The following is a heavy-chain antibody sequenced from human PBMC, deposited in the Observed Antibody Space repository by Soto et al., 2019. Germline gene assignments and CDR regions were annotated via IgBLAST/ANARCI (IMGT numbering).Heavy chain of an antibody. J-gene: IGHJ4*02. V-gene: IGHV4-30-4*01. Sequence: SETLSLTCTVSGGSISSGDYYWSWIRQPPGKGLEWIGYIYYSGSTYYNPSLKSRVTISVDTSKDQFSLKLSSVTAADTAVYYCARGEGMADFDYWGQGTLVTVSS. CDR1: GGSISSGDYY. CDR3: ARGEGMADFDY. D-gene: IGHD1-20*01. CDR2: IYYSGST.